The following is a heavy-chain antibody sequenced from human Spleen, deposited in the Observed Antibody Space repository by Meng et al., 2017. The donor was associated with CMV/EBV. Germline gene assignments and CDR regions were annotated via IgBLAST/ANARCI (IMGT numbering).Heavy chain of an antibody. D-gene: IGHD3-3*01. CDR2: IRYDRSDK. V-gene: IGHV3-30*02. Sequence: GESLKISCAASGFIFNTYAMHWVRQAPGKGLEWVSFIRYDRSDKYYADSVKGRFTISRDNSKNTLYLQMTSLRPEDTAVYYCAKPLSNYDFWTGCDNWGQGTLVTVSS. J-gene: IGHJ4*02. CDR1: GFIFNTYA. CDR3: AKPLSNYDFWTGCDN.